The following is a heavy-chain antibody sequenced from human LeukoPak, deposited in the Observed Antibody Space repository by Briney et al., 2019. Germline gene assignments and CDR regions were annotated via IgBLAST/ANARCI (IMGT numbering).Heavy chain of an antibody. V-gene: IGHV3-7*01. CDR3: AREARLEYYYYGMDV. CDR1: GFTLSSYW. CDR2: IKQDGSEK. J-gene: IGHJ6*02. Sequence: GGSLRLSCAASGFTLSSYWMSWVRQAPGKGLDGVANIKQDGSEKYYVDSVKGRFTISRDNAKNSQYLQMNSLRAEDTAVYYCAREARLEYYYYGMDVWGQGTTVTVSS.